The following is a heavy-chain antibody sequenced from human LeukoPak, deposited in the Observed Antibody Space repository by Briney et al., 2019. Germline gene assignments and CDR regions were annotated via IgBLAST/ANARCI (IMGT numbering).Heavy chain of an antibody. CDR3: ARVSVIAAAGTGWFDP. D-gene: IGHD6-13*01. CDR2: INPNSGGT. J-gene: IGHJ5*02. V-gene: IGHV1-2*02. CDR1: GYTFTGYY. Sequence: GASVKVSCKASGYTFTGYYMHWVRQAPGQGLEWMGWINPNSGGTNYAQKFQGRVTMTRDTSISTAYMELSRLRSDDTAVYYCARVSVIAAAGTGWFDPWGQGTLVTVSS.